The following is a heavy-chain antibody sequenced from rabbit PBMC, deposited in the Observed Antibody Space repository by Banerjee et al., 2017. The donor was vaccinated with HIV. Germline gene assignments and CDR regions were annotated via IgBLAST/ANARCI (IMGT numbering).Heavy chain of an antibody. D-gene: IGHD5-1*01. J-gene: IGHJ4*01. CDR3: ARDLVAAIGWNFNL. Sequence: QEQLVESGGGLVKPGASLTLTCKASGFSFSNKAVMCWVRQAPGKGLEWIACINAVTGKAVYASWAKGRFTFSKTSSTTVTLQMTSLTAADTATYFCARDLVAAIGWNFNLWGPGTLVTVS. V-gene: IGHV1S45*01. CDR2: INAVTGKA. CDR1: GFSFSNKAV.